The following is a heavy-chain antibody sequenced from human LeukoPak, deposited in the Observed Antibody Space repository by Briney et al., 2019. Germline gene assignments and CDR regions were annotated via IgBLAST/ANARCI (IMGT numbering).Heavy chain of an antibody. CDR1: GFTFSSYS. J-gene: IGHJ6*02. CDR3: ARVWEYYGSGSYYNYYYYYGMDV. V-gene: IGHV3-21*01. D-gene: IGHD3-10*01. Sequence: PGGSLRLSCAASGFTFSSYSMNWVRQAPGKGLEWVSSISSSSSYIYYADSVKGRFTISRDNAKNSLYLQMNSLRAEDTAVYYCARVWEYYGSGSYYNYYYYYGMDVWGQGTTVTVSS. CDR2: ISSSSSYI.